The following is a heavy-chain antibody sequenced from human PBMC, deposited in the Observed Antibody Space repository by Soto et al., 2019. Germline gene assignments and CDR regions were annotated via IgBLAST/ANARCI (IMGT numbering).Heavy chain of an antibody. CDR2: ISGSGGST. V-gene: IGHV3-23*01. J-gene: IGHJ4*02. CDR1: GFTFSSYA. CDR3: AKDQRGYRITMIVPNDY. Sequence: GGSLRLSCAASGFTFSSYAMSWVRQAPGKGLEWVSAISGSGGSTYYADSVKGRFTISRDNSKNTLYLQMNSLRAEDTAVYYCAKDQRGYRITMIVPNDYWGQGTLVTVSS. D-gene: IGHD3-22*01.